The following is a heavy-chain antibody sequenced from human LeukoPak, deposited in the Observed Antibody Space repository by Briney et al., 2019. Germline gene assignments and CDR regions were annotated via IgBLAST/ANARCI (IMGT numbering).Heavy chain of an antibody. CDR1: GGSISSTSYY. CDR2: IYYSGNT. D-gene: IGHD3/OR15-3a*01. J-gene: IGHJ4*02. V-gene: IGHV4-39*01. Sequence: TSETLSLTCVVSGGSISSTSYYWGWIRQPPGKGLEWIGSIYYSGNTYYNASLKSQVSISIDTSKNQFSLRLTSVTAADTAVYYCARQTGSGLFILPGGQGTLVTVSS. CDR3: ARQTGSGLFILP.